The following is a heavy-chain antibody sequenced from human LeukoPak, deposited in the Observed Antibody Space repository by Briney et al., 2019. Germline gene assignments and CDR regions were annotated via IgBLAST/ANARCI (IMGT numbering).Heavy chain of an antibody. V-gene: IGHV3-30*18. J-gene: IGHJ4*02. CDR1: GFTFSSYG. CDR2: ISYDGSNK. CDR3: AKEPTGSSWYSYFDY. Sequence: PGGSLRLSCAASGFTFSSYGMHWVRQAPGKGLEWVAVISYDGSNKYYADSVKGRFTISRDNSKNTLYLQMNSLRAEDTAVYYCAKEPTGSSWYSYFDYWGQGTLVTVSS. D-gene: IGHD6-13*01.